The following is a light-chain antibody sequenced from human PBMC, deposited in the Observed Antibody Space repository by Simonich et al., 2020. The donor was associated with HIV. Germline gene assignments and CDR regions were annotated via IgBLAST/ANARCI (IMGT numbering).Light chain of an antibody. CDR2: EGS. Sequence: QSALTQPASVSGSPGQSITISCTGTSSDVGSYNLVSWYQQHPGKAPQLMIYEGSKRPSGVSNRFSGYKSGNTASLTISGLQAEDEADYYCSSYTSSSTYVFGTGTKVTVL. V-gene: IGLV2-14*02. CDR1: SSDVGSYNL. CDR3: SSYTSSSTYV. J-gene: IGLJ1*01.